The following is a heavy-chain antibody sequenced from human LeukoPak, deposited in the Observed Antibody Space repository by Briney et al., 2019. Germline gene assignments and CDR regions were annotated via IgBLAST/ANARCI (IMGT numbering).Heavy chain of an antibody. J-gene: IGHJ4*02. D-gene: IGHD6-19*01. Sequence: GGSLRLSCAASGFTFSSYAMHWVRQAPGKGLEWVAAISYDGSNKYYADSVKGRFTISRDNSKNTLYLQMNSLRAEDTAVYYCASDSSGWQYYFDYWGQGTLVTVSS. CDR3: ASDSSGWQYYFDY. CDR1: GFTFSSYA. V-gene: IGHV3-30-3*01. CDR2: ISYDGSNK.